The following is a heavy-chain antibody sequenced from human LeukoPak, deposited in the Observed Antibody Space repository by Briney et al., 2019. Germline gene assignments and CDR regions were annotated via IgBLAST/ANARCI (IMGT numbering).Heavy chain of an antibody. J-gene: IGHJ4*02. D-gene: IGHD3-10*01. Sequence: GGSLRLSCTASGFTFNTYHMDWVRQAPGKGLEWVSYISGSSSTIYYADSVRGRFTISRDNARNSLYLQMNSLKTEDTAVYYCTSVGFGPYYFDNWGQGSLVTVSS. V-gene: IGHV3-48*04. CDR1: GFTFNTYH. CDR3: TSVGFGPYYFDN. CDR2: ISGSSSTI.